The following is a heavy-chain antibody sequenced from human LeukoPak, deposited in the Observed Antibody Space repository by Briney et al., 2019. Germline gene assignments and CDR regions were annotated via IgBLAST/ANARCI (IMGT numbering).Heavy chain of an antibody. CDR1: GFTVSTST. D-gene: IGHD1-7*01. V-gene: IGHV3-23*01. J-gene: IGHJ4*02. CDR3: AKDGKTRNWNYFQAKPVY. Sequence: GGSLRLSCAASGFTVSTSTMSWVRQAPGKGLEWGSGISGSSGGTYYADSVKGRFSISRDISKNTLYLQMNSLRAEDTAIYYCAKDGKTRNWNYFQAKPVYWGQGTLVTVSS. CDR2: ISGSSGGT.